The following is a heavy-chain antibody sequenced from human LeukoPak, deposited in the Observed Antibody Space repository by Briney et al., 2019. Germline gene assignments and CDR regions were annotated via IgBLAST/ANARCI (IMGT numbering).Heavy chain of an antibody. J-gene: IGHJ4*02. CDR1: GYTFTDYY. CDR2: INTNTGNP. CDR3: GRDPKLGIRGYTYGYIDF. Sequence: GASVKVSCKASGYTFTDYYMHWVRQAPGQGLEWMGWINTNTGNPTYAQGFFTGRYVFSLDTSVNTAYLQITGLKADDTAVYYCGRDPKLGIRGYTYGYIDFWGQGTLVTVAS. V-gene: IGHV7-4-1*02. D-gene: IGHD5-18*01.